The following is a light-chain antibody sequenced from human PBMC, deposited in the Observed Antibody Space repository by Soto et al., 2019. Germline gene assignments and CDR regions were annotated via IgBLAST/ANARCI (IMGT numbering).Light chain of an antibody. V-gene: IGLV2-14*01. CDR3: SSYTSSSTLVV. CDR2: DVS. CDR1: SSDVGGYNY. J-gene: IGLJ2*01. Sequence: QSALTQPASVSGSPGQSITISCTGTSSDVGGYNYVSWYQQHPGKAPQLMIYDVSNRPSGVSNRFSGSKSGNTASLTISGLQDEVEADYYCSSYTSSSTLVVFGGGTKLTV.